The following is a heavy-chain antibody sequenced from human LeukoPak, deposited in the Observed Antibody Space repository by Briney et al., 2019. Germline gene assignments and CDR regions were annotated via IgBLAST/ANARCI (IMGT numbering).Heavy chain of an antibody. Sequence: KSSETLSLTCAVSGGSISSDNWWSWVRQPPGKGLEWIGEIYYGGNTNYNPSLESRVTILVDTSKNQFSLKLSSVTAADTAVYYCARYYDSSGRTFDYWGQGTLVTVSS. D-gene: IGHD3-22*01. V-gene: IGHV4-4*02. CDR3: ARYYDSSGRTFDY. CDR2: IYYGGNT. CDR1: GGSISSDNW. J-gene: IGHJ4*02.